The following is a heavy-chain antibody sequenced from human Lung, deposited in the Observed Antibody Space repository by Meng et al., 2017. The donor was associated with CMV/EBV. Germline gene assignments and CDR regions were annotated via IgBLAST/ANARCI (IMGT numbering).Heavy chain of an antibody. D-gene: IGHD1-26*01. CDR3: ARVEVGITSGDY. CDR2: INAYNGDT. CDR1: GYTSTNYG. V-gene: IGHV1-18*01. Sequence: AELGKSGGDLKKTGAELNTSCKASGYTSTNYGITWVRQAPGQGLEGMGWINAYNGDTNYAQTLQGRVTMTTDTSTSTAYMELRSLRSDDTAVYYCARVEVGITSGDYWGQGTLVTVSS. J-gene: IGHJ4*02.